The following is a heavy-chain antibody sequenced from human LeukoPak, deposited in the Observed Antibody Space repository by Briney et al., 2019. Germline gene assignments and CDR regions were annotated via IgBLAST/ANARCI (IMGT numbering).Heavy chain of an antibody. Sequence: SQTLSLTCTVSGGSISSGGYYWSWIRQHPGKGLEWIGYIYYSGSTYYNPSLKSRVTISVDTSKNQFSLKLSSVTAADTAVYYCARGGRCSGGSCYSRPFDYWGQGTLVTVSS. J-gene: IGHJ4*02. D-gene: IGHD2-15*01. V-gene: IGHV4-31*03. CDR3: ARGGRCSGGSCYSRPFDY. CDR2: IYYSGST. CDR1: GGSISSGGYY.